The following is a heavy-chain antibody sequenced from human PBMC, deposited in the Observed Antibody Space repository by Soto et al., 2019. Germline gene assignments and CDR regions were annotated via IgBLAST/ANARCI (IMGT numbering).Heavy chain of an antibody. D-gene: IGHD3-10*01. CDR3: ATQAQGFLAGPLDY. CDR1: GFTFSTYA. CDR2: VSDSGGHT. Sequence: EVQLLESGGDLVQPGGSLRLSCAASGFTFSTYAMTWVRQAPGKGLEWVSVVSDSGGHTYYADSVKGRFTISRDNSENILYLQINSLRAEDMAIYYWATQAQGFLAGPLDYWGQGTLVTVSS. V-gene: IGHV3-23*01. J-gene: IGHJ4*02.